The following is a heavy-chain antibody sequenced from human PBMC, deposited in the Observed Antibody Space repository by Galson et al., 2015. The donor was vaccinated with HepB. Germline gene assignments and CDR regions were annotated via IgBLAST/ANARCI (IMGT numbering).Heavy chain of an antibody. CDR2: TYYRSRWFN. D-gene: IGHD6-19*01. CDR1: GDSVSSNSAA. Sequence: CAISGDSVSSNSAAWNWIRQSPSRGLEWLGRTYYRSRWFNEYAASVKSRISVNPDTSKNQFSLHLNSVTPEDTAVYYCARENSVWYGAFDYWTRGTLVTVSS. J-gene: IGHJ4*02. V-gene: IGHV6-1*01. CDR3: ARENSVWYGAFDY.